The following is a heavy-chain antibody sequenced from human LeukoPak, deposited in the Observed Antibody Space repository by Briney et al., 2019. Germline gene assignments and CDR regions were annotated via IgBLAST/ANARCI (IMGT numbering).Heavy chain of an antibody. V-gene: IGHV3-48*04. CDR2: ISGSSGTI. Sequence: GGSLRLSCAASGFTFSTYSMNWVRQAPGKGLEWVSYISGSSGTIYYADSVKGRFTISRDNPKTSLYLQMNSLRAEDTAIYYCARRSEFGVLYYMDVWGKGTMVTVSS. CDR1: GFTFSTYS. D-gene: IGHD3-16*01. J-gene: IGHJ6*03. CDR3: ARRSEFGVLYYMDV.